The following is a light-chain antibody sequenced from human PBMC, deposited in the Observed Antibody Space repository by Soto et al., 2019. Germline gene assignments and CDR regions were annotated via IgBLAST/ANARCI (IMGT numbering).Light chain of an antibody. Sequence: QSVLTQSPSVSAAPGQRVIISCSGSRSNIGNNYVSWYQQLPGTAPKLFIYDNDKRAPGIPDRFSGSKSVTSATLGITGLQTGDEADYYCATWDTSLSAWVFGGGTKVTVL. CDR3: ATWDTSLSAWV. CDR1: RSNIGNNY. CDR2: DND. V-gene: IGLV1-51*01. J-gene: IGLJ3*02.